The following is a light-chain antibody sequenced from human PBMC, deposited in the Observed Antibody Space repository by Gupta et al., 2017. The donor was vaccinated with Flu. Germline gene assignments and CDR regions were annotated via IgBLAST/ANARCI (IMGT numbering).Light chain of an antibody. J-gene: IGLJ3*02. CDR1: TGAVTSDYY. CDR3: KLYGGSSQV. V-gene: IGLV7-43*01. Sequence: GTVTLTCATSTGAVTSDYYANWLQQKPGQAPRALIYSTIKRHSLTPARFSGSLLGGKAALTLSGVQTDDEGDYYCKLYGGSSQVFGGGTKVTVL. CDR2: STI.